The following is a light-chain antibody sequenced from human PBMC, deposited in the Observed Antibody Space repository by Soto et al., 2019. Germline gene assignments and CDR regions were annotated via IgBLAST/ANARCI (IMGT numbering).Light chain of an antibody. V-gene: IGLV2-14*01. CDR1: SSDVGAYDF. CDR3: SSYAGSTFYV. Sequence: QSALTQPASVSGSPGQSITISCTGTSSDVGAYDFVSWYQHYPGKAPKLVTFDVTHRPPGISDRFSGSKSANTASLTISGLQAEDEAFYYCSSYAGSTFYVFGTGTKLTVL. CDR2: DVT. J-gene: IGLJ1*01.